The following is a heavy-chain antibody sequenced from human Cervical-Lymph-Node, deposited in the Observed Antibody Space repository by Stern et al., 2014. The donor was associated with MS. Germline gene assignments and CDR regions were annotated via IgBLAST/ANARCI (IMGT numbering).Heavy chain of an antibody. CDR2: ITPGNGNT. V-gene: IGHV1-3*01. D-gene: IGHD4-17*01. CDR3: ARSIAGYGDFYHGAFDI. J-gene: IGHJ3*02. CDR1: GYTFTSYA. Sequence: VQLVQSGAEVKKPGASVTISCKASGYTFTSYAIHWVRQAPGQRLEWMGWITPGNGNTRYSQKFQDRVTITRDTSASTAYVELSGLRSEDTAVYYCARSIAGYGDFYHGAFDIWGQGTVVTVSS.